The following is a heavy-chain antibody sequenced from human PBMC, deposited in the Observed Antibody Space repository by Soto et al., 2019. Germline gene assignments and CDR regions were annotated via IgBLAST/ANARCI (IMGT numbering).Heavy chain of an antibody. Sequence: EVQLVESGGGLVQPGGSLRLSCAASGFTFSSYDMHWVRQATGKGLEWVSAIGTAGDTYYPGSVKGRFTISREHAQNSLYLHMNSLRAGDTAVYYCARGRQRWLHTNWYFDLWGRGTLVTVSS. J-gene: IGHJ2*01. D-gene: IGHD5-12*01. CDR1: GFTFSSYD. CDR2: IGTAGDT. CDR3: ARGRQRWLHTNWYFDL. V-gene: IGHV3-13*01.